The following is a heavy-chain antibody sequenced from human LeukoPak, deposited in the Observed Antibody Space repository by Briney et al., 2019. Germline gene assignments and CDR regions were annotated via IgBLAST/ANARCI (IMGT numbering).Heavy chain of an antibody. D-gene: IGHD2-2*01. CDR3: ARDTCSSTSCLGGMSFDI. CDR2: IIPIFGTA. CDR1: GGTFSSYA. V-gene: IGHV1-69*13. Sequence: ASVKVSCKASGGTFSSYAISWVRQAPGQGLEWMGGIIPIFGTANYAQKFQGRVTITADESTSTAYMELSSLRSEDTAVYYCARDTCSSTSCLGGMSFDIWGQGTMVTVSS. J-gene: IGHJ3*02.